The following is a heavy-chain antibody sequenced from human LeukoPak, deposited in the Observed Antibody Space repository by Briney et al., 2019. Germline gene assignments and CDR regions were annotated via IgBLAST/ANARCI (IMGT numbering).Heavy chain of an antibody. Sequence: PSQTLSLTCSVSGGSISGDDDYWSWIRQPPGKGLEWIGHINHSGNTYYIPSLRSRGTISIDTSKNQFSLELSSVTAADTAVYYCARYTVTNLLDFWGQGTLVTVSS. CDR3: ARYTVTNLLDF. J-gene: IGHJ4*02. CDR1: GGSISGDDDY. CDR2: INHSGNT. D-gene: IGHD4-17*01. V-gene: IGHV4-30-4*08.